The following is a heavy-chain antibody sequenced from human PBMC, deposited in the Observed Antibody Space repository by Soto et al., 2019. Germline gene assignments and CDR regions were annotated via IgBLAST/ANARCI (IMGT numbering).Heavy chain of an antibody. Sequence: ASVKVSCKASGYTFTSYYMHWGRQAPGQGLEWMGIINPSGGSTSYAQKFQGRVTMTRDTSTSTVYMELSSLRSEDTTVYYCAREVQLVDYYYYGMDVWGQGTTVTVSS. V-gene: IGHV1-46*01. CDR1: GYTFTSYY. CDR3: AREVQLVDYYYYGMDV. J-gene: IGHJ6*02. D-gene: IGHD6-6*01. CDR2: INPSGGST.